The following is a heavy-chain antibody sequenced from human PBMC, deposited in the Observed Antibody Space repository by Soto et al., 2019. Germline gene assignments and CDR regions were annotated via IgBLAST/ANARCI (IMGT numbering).Heavy chain of an antibody. Sequence: ASVKVSCKASGYTFTSYGISWVRQAPGQGLERMGWISAYNGNTNYAQKLQGRVTMTTDTSTSTAYMELRSLRSDDTAVYYCAREIPFSSGYYKGYYYYGMDVWGQGTTVTVSS. V-gene: IGHV1-18*01. D-gene: IGHD3-22*01. CDR2: ISAYNGNT. J-gene: IGHJ6*02. CDR3: AREIPFSSGYYKGYYYYGMDV. CDR1: GYTFTSYG.